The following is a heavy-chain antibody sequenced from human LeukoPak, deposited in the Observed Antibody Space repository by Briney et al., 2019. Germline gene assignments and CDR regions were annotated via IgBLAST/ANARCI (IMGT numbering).Heavy chain of an antibody. CDR3: ARDREGLLWFGELLD. J-gene: IGHJ4*02. CDR2: TYYRSKWYN. V-gene: IGHV6-1*01. CDR1: GDSVSSNSAV. D-gene: IGHD3-10*01. Sequence: SQTLSLTCAISGDSVSSNSAVWNWIRQSPSRGLEWLGRTYYRSKWYNDYAVSVKSRITINPDTSKNQFSLKLSSVTAADTAVYYCARDREGLLWFGELLDWGQGTLVTVSS.